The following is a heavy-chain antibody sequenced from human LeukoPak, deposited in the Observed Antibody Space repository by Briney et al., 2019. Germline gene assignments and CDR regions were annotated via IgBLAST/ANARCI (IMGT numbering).Heavy chain of an antibody. J-gene: IGHJ4*02. V-gene: IGHV3-33*01. Sequence: GGSLRLSCAASGFTFRSYGRQWVRQAPRKGKVWVAVIWSDENIRYYADSVKGRFTISRDNSKNTLYLQMNSLRADDTAVYYCVRDFSSYFDYWGQGSLVTVSS. D-gene: IGHD6-13*01. CDR3: VRDFSSYFDY. CDR1: GFTFRSYG. CDR2: IWSDENIR.